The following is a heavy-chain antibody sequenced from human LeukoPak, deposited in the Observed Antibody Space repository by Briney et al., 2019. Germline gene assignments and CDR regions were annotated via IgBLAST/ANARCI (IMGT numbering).Heavy chain of an antibody. V-gene: IGHV1-69*04. CDR2: IIPILGIA. Sequence: GASVKVSCKASGGTFSSYAISWVRQAPGQGLEWMGRIIPILGIADYAQKFQGRVTITADKSTSTAYMELSSLRSEDTAVYYCARDSGYVDYWGQGTLVTVSS. CDR3: ARDSGYVDY. CDR1: GGTFSSYA. J-gene: IGHJ4*02. D-gene: IGHD1-26*01.